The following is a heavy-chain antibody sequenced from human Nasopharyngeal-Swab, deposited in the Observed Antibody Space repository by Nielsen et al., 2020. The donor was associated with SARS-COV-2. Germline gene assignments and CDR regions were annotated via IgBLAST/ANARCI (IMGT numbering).Heavy chain of an antibody. CDR3: VKHQGSSSDQ. CDR1: GFTFSSFG. Sequence: GESLKISCAASGFTFSSFGMHWVRQAPGKGLEWVAFIAHDASNEYYGDSVKGRFSISRDSSKNTLYLQMNSLRVEDTAVYYCVKHQGSSSDQWGQGTLVIVSS. V-gene: IGHV3-30*18. J-gene: IGHJ4*02. CDR2: IAHDASNE.